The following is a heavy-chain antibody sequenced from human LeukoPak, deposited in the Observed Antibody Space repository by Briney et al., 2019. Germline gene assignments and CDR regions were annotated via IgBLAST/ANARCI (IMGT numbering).Heavy chain of an antibody. CDR3: ARDRDGDNAFDI. CDR1: GFTFDDYA. CDR2: ISSNGGST. Sequence: GGSLRLSCAASGFTFDDYAMHWVRQAPGRGLEYVSAISSNGGSTYYANSVKGRFTISRDNSKNTLYLQMSSLRAEDMAVYYCARDRDGDNAFDIWGQGTMVTVSS. J-gene: IGHJ3*02. D-gene: IGHD4-17*01. V-gene: IGHV3-64*01.